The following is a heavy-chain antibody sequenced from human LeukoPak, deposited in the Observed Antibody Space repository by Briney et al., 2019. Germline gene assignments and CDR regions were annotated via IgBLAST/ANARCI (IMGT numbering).Heavy chain of an antibody. CDR2: IRYDGNNE. D-gene: IGHD6-19*01. CDR1: GFSFSNYG. Sequence: GGSLRLSCAASGFSFSNYGMHWVRQAPGKGLEWVAFIRYDGNNEYYADSVKGRFTISRDNSRNALYLQMNSLRVEDTAVYYCAKGGSGWYPGFDYWGQGILVTVSS. V-gene: IGHV3-30*02. CDR3: AKGGSGWYPGFDY. J-gene: IGHJ4*02.